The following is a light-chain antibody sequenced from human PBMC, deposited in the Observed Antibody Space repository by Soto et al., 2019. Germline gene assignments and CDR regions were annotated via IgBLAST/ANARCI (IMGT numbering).Light chain of an antibody. Sequence: ESGLTQTPGTLPSSPGERATLSCRASQSVTSNYLAWYQQKPGQAPRPXVYGASSRATGIPDRFSGSGSGTDFTLTISKLEPEDCAVYYCQQYGSSPTWTFGQGTK. V-gene: IGKV3-20*01. CDR3: QQYGSSPTWT. CDR2: GAS. CDR1: QSVTSNY. J-gene: IGKJ1*01.